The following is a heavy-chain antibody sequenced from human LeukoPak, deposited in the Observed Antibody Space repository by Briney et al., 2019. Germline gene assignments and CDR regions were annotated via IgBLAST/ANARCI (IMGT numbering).Heavy chain of an antibody. V-gene: IGHV4-39*07. D-gene: IGHD1-26*01. CDR2: IYYSGST. CDR1: GGSISSSSYY. CDR3: AREVVGATHPSYYFDY. J-gene: IGHJ4*02. Sequence: SETLSLTCTVSGGSISSSSYYWGWIRQPPGKGLEWIGSIYYSGSTYYNPSLKSRVTISVDTSKNQFSLKLSSVTAADTAVYYCAREVVGATHPSYYFDYWGQGTLVTVSS.